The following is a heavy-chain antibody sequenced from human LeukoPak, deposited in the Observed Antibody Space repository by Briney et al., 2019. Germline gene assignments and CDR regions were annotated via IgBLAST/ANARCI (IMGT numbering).Heavy chain of an antibody. J-gene: IGHJ4*02. V-gene: IGHV3-48*03. CDR1: GFTLRSYE. CDR2: ISSSGSTI. Sequence: GGSLRLSCAAFGFTLRSYEMNWVRQAPGKGLEWVSYISSSGSTIYHAASVKGRFTISRDNANNALYLQMNSLRAEDTAVYYCARQEVDYGAPAGFHNWGQGTLVTVSS. D-gene: IGHD4-17*01. CDR3: ARQEVDYGAPAGFHN.